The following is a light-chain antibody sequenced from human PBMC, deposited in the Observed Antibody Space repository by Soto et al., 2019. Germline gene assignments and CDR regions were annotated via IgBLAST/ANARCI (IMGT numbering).Light chain of an antibody. CDR1: QSVSNY. CDR2: DGS. CDR3: QQRINWPPFT. V-gene: IGKV3-11*01. J-gene: IGKJ4*01. Sequence: EAVLTLSPATLSMYAGERATLSCRPSQSVSNYLAWYQQKPGEAPSILIYDGSNRATGIPARFSGSGSGTDFTLTISSLEPEDFAVYYCQQRINWPPFTFGGGTKVDIK.